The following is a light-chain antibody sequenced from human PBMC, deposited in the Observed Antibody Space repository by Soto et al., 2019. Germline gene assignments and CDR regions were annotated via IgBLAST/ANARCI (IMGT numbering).Light chain of an antibody. CDR1: QSINNW. Sequence: DIQMTQSPSTLSASVGDRVTITCRASQSINNWLAWYQQKPGKAPKLLIYDASSLESEVPSRFSGSGSGTEFTLTISSLQPDDFAVYYCQQYGSSALTFGGGTKVDIK. CDR3: QQYGSSALT. V-gene: IGKV1-5*01. J-gene: IGKJ4*01. CDR2: DAS.